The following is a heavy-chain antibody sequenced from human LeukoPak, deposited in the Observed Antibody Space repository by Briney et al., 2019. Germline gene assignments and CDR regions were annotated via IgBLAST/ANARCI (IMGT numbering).Heavy chain of an antibody. D-gene: IGHD4-17*01. J-gene: IGHJ4*02. CDR2: IIPIFGTA. CDR3: ARGPDYGDYFDY. Sequence: ASVKVSCKASGGTFSSYAISWVRQAPGQGPEWMGGIIPIFGTANYAQKFQGRVTITADKSTSTAYMELSSLRSEDTAVYYCARGPDYGDYFDYWGQGTLVTVSS. V-gene: IGHV1-69*06. CDR1: GGTFSSYA.